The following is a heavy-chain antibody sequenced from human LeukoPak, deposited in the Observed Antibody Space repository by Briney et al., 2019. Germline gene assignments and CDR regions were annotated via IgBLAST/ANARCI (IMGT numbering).Heavy chain of an antibody. V-gene: IGHV3-23*01. CDR2: ISGSGGSI. CDR3: AKGLQTGNARTLDY. D-gene: IGHD2-21*01. Sequence: GGSLRLSCAASGFTFSSYAMSWVRQAPGKGLEWVSAISGSGGSIYHADSVKGRFTISRDNSKNTLYLQMNSLRAEDTAVYYCAKGLQTGNARTLDYWGQGTLVTVSS. J-gene: IGHJ4*02. CDR1: GFTFSSYA.